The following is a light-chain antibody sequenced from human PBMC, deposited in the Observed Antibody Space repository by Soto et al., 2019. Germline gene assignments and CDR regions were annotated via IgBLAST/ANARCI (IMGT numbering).Light chain of an antibody. Sequence: QSALTQPASVSGSPGQSITISCTGTSSDVGSYNLVSWYQQHLGKAPKLMIYEGSKRPSGVSNRFSGSKSGNTASLTISGLQAEDEADYYCCSYAGSNTWVFGGGTKLTVL. CDR1: SSDVGSYNL. CDR3: CSYAGSNTWV. J-gene: IGLJ3*02. V-gene: IGLV2-23*01. CDR2: EGS.